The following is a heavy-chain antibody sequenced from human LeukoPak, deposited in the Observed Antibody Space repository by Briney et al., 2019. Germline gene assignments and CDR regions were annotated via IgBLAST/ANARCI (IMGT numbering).Heavy chain of an antibody. CDR2: ISAYNGNT. Sequence: VASVKVSCKASGYTFTSYGISWVRQAPGQGLEWMGWISAYNGNTNYAQKLQGRVTMTTDTSTSTAYMELRSLRSDDTAVYYCARDDIVVVPAAYNDNWFDPWGQGTLVTVSS. V-gene: IGHV1-18*01. CDR1: GYTFTSYG. CDR3: ARDDIVVVPAAYNDNWFDP. J-gene: IGHJ5*02. D-gene: IGHD2-2*01.